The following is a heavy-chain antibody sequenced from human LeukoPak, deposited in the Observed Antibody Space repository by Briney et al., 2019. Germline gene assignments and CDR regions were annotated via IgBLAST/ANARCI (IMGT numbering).Heavy chain of an antibody. CDR3: AKDALGYCSGGSCSTRSWFDP. J-gene: IGHJ5*02. CDR1: GFTFGSYG. D-gene: IGHD2-15*01. V-gene: IGHV3-30*18. CDR2: ISYDGSNK. Sequence: PGRSLRLSCAASGFTFGSYGMHWVRQAPGKGLEWVAVISYDGSNKYYADSVKGRFTISRDNSKNTLYLQMNSPRAEDTAVYYCAKDALGYCSGGSCSTRSWFDPWGQGTLVTVSS.